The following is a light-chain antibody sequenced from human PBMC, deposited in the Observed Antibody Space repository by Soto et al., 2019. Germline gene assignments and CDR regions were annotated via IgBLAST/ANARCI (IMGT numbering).Light chain of an antibody. CDR3: QQYYRSPET. Sequence: EIVLTHSPGTLSLSPWEIATLSCRASQSVSNNYLAWYQHKPGQAPRLLIFGGSTRPTGIPDRFSAGGSETDFTLTISRLEPEDFAVYYCQQYYRSPETFGQGTKVDIK. V-gene: IGKV3-20*01. J-gene: IGKJ1*01. CDR2: GGS. CDR1: QSVSNNY.